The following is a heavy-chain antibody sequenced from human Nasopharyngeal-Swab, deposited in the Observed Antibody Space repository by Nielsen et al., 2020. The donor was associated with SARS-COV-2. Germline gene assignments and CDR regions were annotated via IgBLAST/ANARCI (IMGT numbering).Heavy chain of an antibody. Sequence: WIRQPPGKGLEWVGRIKSKTDGGTTDYAAPVKGRFTISRDDSKNTLYLQMNSLKTEDTAVYYCARGGNIDAFDIWGQGTMVTVSS. CDR2: IKSKTDGGTT. CDR3: ARGGNIDAFDI. J-gene: IGHJ3*02. D-gene: IGHD1-14*01. V-gene: IGHV3-15*01.